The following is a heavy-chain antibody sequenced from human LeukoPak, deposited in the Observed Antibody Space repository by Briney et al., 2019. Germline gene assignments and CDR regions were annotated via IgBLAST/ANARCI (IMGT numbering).Heavy chain of an antibody. J-gene: IGHJ6*02. CDR3: ARVGRSGWYYYGMDV. V-gene: IGHV1-2*02. CDR1: GYTFTGYY. CDR2: INPNSGVT. D-gene: IGHD6-19*01. Sequence: GASVKVSCKASGYTFTGYYMHWVRQAPGQGLEWMGWINPNSGVTNYAQKFQGRVTMTRDTSISTAYMELSRLRSDDTAVYYCARVGRSGWYYYGMDVWGQGTTVTVSS.